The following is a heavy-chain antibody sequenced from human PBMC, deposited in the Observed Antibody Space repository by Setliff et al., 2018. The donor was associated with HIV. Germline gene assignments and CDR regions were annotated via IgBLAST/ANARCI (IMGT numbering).Heavy chain of an antibody. J-gene: IGHJ4*02. D-gene: IGHD5-18*01. Sequence: PSETLSLTCTVSGGSISSSSYYWGWFRQPPGKGLEWIGSMYYSGSTYYTPSLKSRITISLDTSKNQFSLRMRSVTAADTAVYYCARVFVDTAVLRVLEYYFDSWGRGTLVTVSS. V-gene: IGHV4-39*07. CDR2: MYYSGST. CDR3: ARVFVDTAVLRVLEYYFDS. CDR1: GGSISSSSYY.